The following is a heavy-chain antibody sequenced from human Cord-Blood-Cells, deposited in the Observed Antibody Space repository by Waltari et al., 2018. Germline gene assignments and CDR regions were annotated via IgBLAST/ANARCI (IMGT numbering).Heavy chain of an antibody. J-gene: IGHJ3*02. D-gene: IGHD6-13*01. CDR3: TRGGAAAGGEDAFVI. Sequence: EVQLVESGGGLVQPGRSLRLSCTASGFTFGDYAMSWFRQAPGKGLEWVGFIRSKGYGGTTEYPASGKGRFTSSRDDSKSIAYLQMNSLKTEDTAVYYCTRGGAAAGGEDAFVIWGQGTMVTVSS. CDR2: IRSKGYGGTT. V-gene: IGHV3-49*03. CDR1: GFTFGDYA.